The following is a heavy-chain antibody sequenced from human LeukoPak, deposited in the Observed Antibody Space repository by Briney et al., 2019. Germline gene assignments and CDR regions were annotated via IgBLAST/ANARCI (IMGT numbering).Heavy chain of an antibody. Sequence: PSETLSLTCPVSGGSISSYYWSWIRQPPGKGLEWLGYIYYSGSTNYNPSLKSRVTISVDTSKNQFSLKLSSVTAADTAVYYCARDFPGKPSGTHYYYGMDVWGQGTTVTVSS. CDR1: GGSISSYY. CDR3: ARDFPGKPSGTHYYYGMDV. J-gene: IGHJ6*02. V-gene: IGHV4-59*01. D-gene: IGHD1-1*01. CDR2: IYYSGST.